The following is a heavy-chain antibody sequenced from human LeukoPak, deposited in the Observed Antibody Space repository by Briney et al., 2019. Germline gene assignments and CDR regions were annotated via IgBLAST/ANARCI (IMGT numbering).Heavy chain of an antibody. CDR3: AREGHYDFWSSPGAFDY. Sequence: GASVKVSCKASGGTFSSYAISWVRQAPGQGLEWMGRIIPILGIANYAQKFQGRVTITADKSTSTAYMELSSLRSEDTAVYYCAREGHYDFWSSPGAFDYWGQGTPVTVSS. V-gene: IGHV1-69*04. CDR2: IIPILGIA. J-gene: IGHJ4*02. CDR1: GGTFSSYA. D-gene: IGHD3-3*01.